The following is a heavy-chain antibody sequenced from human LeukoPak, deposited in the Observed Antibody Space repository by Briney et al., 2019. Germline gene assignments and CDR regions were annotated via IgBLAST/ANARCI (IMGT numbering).Heavy chain of an antibody. V-gene: IGHV1-18*01. J-gene: IGHJ5*02. CDR2: ISTYNGDT. CDR3: ARDWWGYDVLTGDNWFDP. Sequence: ASVKVSCKASGYPFTTYGITWVRQAPGQGLEWMGWISTYNGDTNYAQKFQSRVTMTTDTSTNTAYIELRSLTSDDTAAYYCARDWWGYDVLTGDNWFDPWGQGTLVTVSS. CDR1: GYPFTTYG. D-gene: IGHD3-9*01.